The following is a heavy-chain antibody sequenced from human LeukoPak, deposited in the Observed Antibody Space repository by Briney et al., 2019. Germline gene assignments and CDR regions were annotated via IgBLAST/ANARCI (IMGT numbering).Heavy chain of an antibody. Sequence: GGSLRLSCAASGFTFSSYSMNWVRQAPGKGLEWVSSISSSSSYIYYADSVKGRFTISRDNAKNSLYLQMNSLRAEDTAVYYCAREPHIVVVSTEAPLGWFDPWGQGTLVTVSS. D-gene: IGHD2-21*01. CDR3: AREPHIVVVSTEAPLGWFDP. J-gene: IGHJ5*02. CDR2: ISSSSSYI. V-gene: IGHV3-21*01. CDR1: GFTFSSYS.